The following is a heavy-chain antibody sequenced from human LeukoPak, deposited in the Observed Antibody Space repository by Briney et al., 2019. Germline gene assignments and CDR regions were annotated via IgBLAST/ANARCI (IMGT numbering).Heavy chain of an antibody. D-gene: IGHD3-10*01. J-gene: IGHJ4*02. CDR1: GGSFSGYC. CDR3: AREGDYYGSGSYYNPFDY. Sequence: PSETLSLTCAVYGGSFSGYCWSWIRQPPGKGLEWIGEINHSGSTNYNPSLKSRVTISVDTSKNQFSLKLSSVTAADTAVYYCAREGDYYGSGSYYNPFDYWGQGTLVTVSS. CDR2: INHSGST. V-gene: IGHV4-34*01.